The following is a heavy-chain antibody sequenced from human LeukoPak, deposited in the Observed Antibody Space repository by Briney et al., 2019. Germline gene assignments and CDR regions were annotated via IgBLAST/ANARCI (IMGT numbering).Heavy chain of an antibody. J-gene: IGHJ4*02. CDR3: ARARRGVLMVYAIYDY. CDR2: INWNGGST. V-gene: IGHV3-20*04. Sequence: GGSLRLSCAASGFTFDDYGMSWVRQAPGKGLEWVSGINWNGGSTGYADSVKGRFTISRDNAKNSLYLQMNSPRAEDTALYYCARARRGVLMVYAIYDYWGQGTLVTVSS. D-gene: IGHD2-8*01. CDR1: GFTFDDYG.